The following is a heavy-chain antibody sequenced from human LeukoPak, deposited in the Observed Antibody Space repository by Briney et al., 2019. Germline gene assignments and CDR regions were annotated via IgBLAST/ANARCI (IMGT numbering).Heavy chain of an antibody. D-gene: IGHD6-13*01. CDR1: GFTFSSYW. CDR3: ARDGIAAAGSQVDY. J-gene: IGHJ4*02. CDR2: IKQDGSEK. V-gene: IGHV3-7*01. Sequence: GGSLRLSCAASGFTFSSYWMSWVRQAPGKGLEWVANIKQDGSEKYYVDSVKGRFTISRDNAKNSLYLQMNSLRAEDTAVYYCARDGIAAAGSQVDYWGQGTLVTVSS.